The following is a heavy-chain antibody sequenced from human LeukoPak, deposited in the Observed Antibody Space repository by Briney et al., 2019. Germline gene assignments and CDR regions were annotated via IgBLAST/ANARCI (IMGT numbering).Heavy chain of an antibody. CDR1: GFTFSDYY. CDR2: ISSSGSTI. V-gene: IGHV3-11*01. J-gene: IGHJ4*02. D-gene: IGHD5-18*01. CDR3: ARRERGIQLWSYYFDY. Sequence: GGSLRLSCAASGFTFSDYYMSWIRQAPGKGLEWVSYISSSGSTIYYADSVKGRFTISRDNAKNSLYLQMNSLRAEDTALYYCARRERGIQLWSYYFDYWGQGTLVTVSS.